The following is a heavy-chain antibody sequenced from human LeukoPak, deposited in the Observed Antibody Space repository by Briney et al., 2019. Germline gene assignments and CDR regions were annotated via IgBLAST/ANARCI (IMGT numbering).Heavy chain of an antibody. J-gene: IGHJ4*02. CDR3: ASQTYGDYVQYYFDY. D-gene: IGHD4-17*01. CDR2: IYYSGST. CDR1: GGAISSSSYD. V-gene: IGHV4-39*01. Sequence: TLSLTCTVSGGAISSSSYDWGWIRQPPGKGLEWIGSIYYSGSTYYNPSLKSRVTISVGTSKNPSSLKLSSVTAADTAVYYSASQTYGDYVQYYFDYWGQGTLVTVSS.